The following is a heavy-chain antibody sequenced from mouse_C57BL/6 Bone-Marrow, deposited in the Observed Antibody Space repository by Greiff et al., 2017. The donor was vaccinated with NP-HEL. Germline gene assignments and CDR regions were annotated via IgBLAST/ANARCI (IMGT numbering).Heavy chain of an antibody. CDR1: GFTFSSYA. J-gene: IGHJ2*01. CDR2: ISDGGSYT. V-gene: IGHV5-4*01. CDR3: ARVTVVKEFYFDY. Sequence: DVQLVESGGGLVKPGGSLKLSCAASGFTFSSYAMSWVRQTPEKRLEWVATISDGGSYTYYPDNVKGRFTISRDNAKNNLYLQMSHLKSEDTAMYYCARVTVVKEFYFDYWGQGTTLTVSS. D-gene: IGHD1-1*01.